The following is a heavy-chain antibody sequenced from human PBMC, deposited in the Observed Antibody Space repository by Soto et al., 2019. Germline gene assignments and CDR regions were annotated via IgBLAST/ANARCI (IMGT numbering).Heavy chain of an antibody. D-gene: IGHD5-12*01. CDR1: GSTFSSYY. Sequence: GSLRLSCAASGSTFSSYYMSWVRQAPGKGLEWVANIKEDGSEKYYVDSVKGRFTISRDNAKNSLFLQMDSLRAEDTAVYYCARGGYKRFDYWGQGTLVTVSS. J-gene: IGHJ4*02. CDR2: IKEDGSEK. V-gene: IGHV3-7*04. CDR3: ARGGYKRFDY.